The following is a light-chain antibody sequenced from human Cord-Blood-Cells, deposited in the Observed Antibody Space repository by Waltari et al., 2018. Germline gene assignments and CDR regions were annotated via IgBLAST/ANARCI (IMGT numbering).Light chain of an antibody. CDR1: QSISSD. CDR2: AAS. CDR3: QQSYSTPWT. J-gene: IGKJ1*01. Sequence: DIQMTQSPSSLSASVGDRVIITCRASQSISSDLNWYQQKPRKAPKLLIYAASSLKSGVPSRFSGSGSGTDFTLTISSLQPEDFATYYCQQSYSTPWTFGQGTKVEIK. V-gene: IGKV1-39*01.